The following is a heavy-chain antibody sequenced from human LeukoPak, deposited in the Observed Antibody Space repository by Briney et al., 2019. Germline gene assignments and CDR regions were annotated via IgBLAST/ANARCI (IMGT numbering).Heavy chain of an antibody. V-gene: IGHV1-46*01. D-gene: IGHD2-15*01. J-gene: IGHJ6*03. CDR1: RYTFTSYY. CDR2: INPSVGST. CDR3: ARNTGLHCSGGSCYSASYYMDV. Sequence: ASVNVSCKASRYTFTSYYMHWVRQAPGQGREGMGIINPSVGSTSYAQKFHVRVTMTRDMSTSTLYMDLSKLTSEDQAVYSCARNTGLHCSGGSCYSASYYMDVWGKGTTVTVSS.